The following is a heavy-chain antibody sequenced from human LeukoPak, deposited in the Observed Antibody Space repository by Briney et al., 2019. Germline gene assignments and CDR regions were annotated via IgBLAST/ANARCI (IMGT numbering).Heavy chain of an antibody. V-gene: IGHV3-33*08. CDR1: GFTFNSYG. Sequence: GGSLRLSCAASGFTFNSYGIHWVRQAPGKGLEWVALIWYDGSKKVYVDSVKGRFTISRDDPKNTLYLQMNSLRDEDTAVYYCARDLGNFDRGGSYFDYWGQGTLVTVSS. J-gene: IGHJ4*02. CDR3: ARDLGNFDRGGSYFDY. CDR2: IWYDGSKK. D-gene: IGHD4-23*01.